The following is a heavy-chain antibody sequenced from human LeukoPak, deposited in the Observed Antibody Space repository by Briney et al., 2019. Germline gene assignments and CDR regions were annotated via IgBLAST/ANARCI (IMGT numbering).Heavy chain of an antibody. Sequence: GGSLRLSCAASGFTFSTYGMSWVRQAPGKGLEWVSAVSSTGGTTYYADSVKGRFTISRDNSKNTLFLQINSLRAEDTAVYYCTKNGDRGAFCSGGTCYPYYYYYMDVWGKGTTVTISS. CDR3: TKNGDRGAFCSGGTCYPYYYYYMDV. CDR2: VSSTGGTT. CDR1: GFTFSTYG. J-gene: IGHJ6*03. V-gene: IGHV3-23*01. D-gene: IGHD2-15*01.